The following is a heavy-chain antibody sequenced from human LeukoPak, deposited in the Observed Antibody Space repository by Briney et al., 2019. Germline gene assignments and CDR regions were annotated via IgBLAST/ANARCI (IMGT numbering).Heavy chain of an antibody. V-gene: IGHV5-51*01. CDR3: ARHGLGQWLVRGVDY. Sequence: GESLKFSCKGSGYSFTSYWIGWVRQMPGKGLEWMGIIYPGDSDTRYSPSFQGQVTISADKSISTAYLQWSSLKASDTAMYYCARHGLGQWLVRGVDYWGQGTLVTVSS. J-gene: IGHJ4*02. CDR2: IYPGDSDT. D-gene: IGHD6-19*01. CDR1: GYSFTSYW.